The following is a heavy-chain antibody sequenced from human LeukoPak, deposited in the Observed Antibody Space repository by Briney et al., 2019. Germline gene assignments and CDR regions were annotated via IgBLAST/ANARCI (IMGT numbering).Heavy chain of an antibody. V-gene: IGHV5-51*01. CDR2: IYPGDSDT. CDR1: GYSFTSYW. J-gene: IGHJ4*02. D-gene: IGHD4/OR15-4a*01. Sequence: GESLKISCKGSGYSFTSYWSGWVRQMPGKGLEWMGIIYPGDSDTTYSPSFQGQVTTSVDKSISTAYVQWSSLKASDTAMYYCARRVLDYFEHWGQGTLVTVSS. CDR3: ARRVLDYFEH.